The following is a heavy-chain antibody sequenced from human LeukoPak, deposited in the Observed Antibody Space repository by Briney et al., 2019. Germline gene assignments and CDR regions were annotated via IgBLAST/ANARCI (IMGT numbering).Heavy chain of an antibody. CDR2: IYHSGST. V-gene: IGHV4-30-2*01. D-gene: IGHD3-10*01. J-gene: IGHJ3*02. CDR3: ARGQITMVRGVIITHDAFDI. CDR1: GGSISSGGYS. Sequence: PSQTLSLTCAVSGGSISSGGYSWSWIRQPPGKGLEWIGYIYHSGSTYYNPSLKSRVTISVDRSKNQFSLKLSSVIAADTAVYYCARGQITMVRGVIITHDAFDIWGQGTMVTVSS.